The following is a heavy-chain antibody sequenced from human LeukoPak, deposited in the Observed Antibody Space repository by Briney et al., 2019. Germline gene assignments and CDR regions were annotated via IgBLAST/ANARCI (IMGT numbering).Heavy chain of an antibody. CDR1: GFTFSSYG. V-gene: IGHV3-23*01. Sequence: GGSLRLSCAASGFTFSSYGMSWVRQAPGKGLEWVSAISGSGGSTYYADSVKGRFTISRDNSKNTLYLQMNSLRAEDTAVYYCAKGVDLSDAFDIWGQGTMVTVSS. CDR3: AKGVDLSDAFDI. CDR2: ISGSGGST. J-gene: IGHJ3*02.